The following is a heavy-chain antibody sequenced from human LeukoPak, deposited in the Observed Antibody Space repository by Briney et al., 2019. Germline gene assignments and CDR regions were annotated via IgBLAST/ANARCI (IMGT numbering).Heavy chain of an antibody. CDR1: GFNFDRYT. Sequence: GGSLRLSCATSGFNFDRYTIHWVREAPGKGLEWVSSISSSSSYIYYADSVKGRFTISRDNAKNSLYLQMNSLRADDTAVYYCARDQKYYGMDVWGQGTTVTVSS. CDR2: ISSSSSYI. J-gene: IGHJ6*02. V-gene: IGHV3-21*01. CDR3: ARDQKYYGMDV.